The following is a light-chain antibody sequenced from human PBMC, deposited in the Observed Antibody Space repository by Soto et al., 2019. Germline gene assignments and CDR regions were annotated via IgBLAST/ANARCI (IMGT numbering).Light chain of an antibody. J-gene: IGKJ1*01. CDR3: QQYINRCT. V-gene: IGKV1-5*03. Sequence: DIQMTQSPSTLSASVGDRVTITCRASQSISTWLAWYQQKPGKAPKLLIYKASSLESGVPSRFSGSGSGTEFTLTISSLQPDDSATYYCQQYINRCTCGQGIKVEIK. CDR1: QSISTW. CDR2: KAS.